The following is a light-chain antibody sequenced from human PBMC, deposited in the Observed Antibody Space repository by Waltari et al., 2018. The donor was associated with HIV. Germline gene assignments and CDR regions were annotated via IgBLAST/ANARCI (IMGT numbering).Light chain of an antibody. CDR1: THDVSSSNL. CDR3: CSYASSGTFVV. Sequence: QSALTQPAAVSGSPGQSISNSCTGITHDVSSSNLVSWYQHHTGKAPKLMIFEVDKRPSGVANRFSCSNSGNTASLTLSWLQAEDEADSYCCSYASSGTFVVFGGGTNLTVL. J-gene: IGLJ2*01. CDR2: EVD. V-gene: IGLV2-23*02.